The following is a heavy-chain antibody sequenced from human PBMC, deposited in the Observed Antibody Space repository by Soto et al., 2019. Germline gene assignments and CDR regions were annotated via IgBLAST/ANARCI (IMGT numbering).Heavy chain of an antibody. Sequence: GGSLRLSCAASGFTFSSYGMHWVRQAPGKGLEWVAVISYDGSNKYYADSVKGRFTISRDNSKNTLYLQMNSLRAEDTAVYYCAKDWYDSSGYVYWYFDLWGRGTLVTVSS. CDR3: AKDWYDSSGYVYWYFDL. J-gene: IGHJ2*01. D-gene: IGHD3-22*01. V-gene: IGHV3-30*18. CDR1: GFTFSSYG. CDR2: ISYDGSNK.